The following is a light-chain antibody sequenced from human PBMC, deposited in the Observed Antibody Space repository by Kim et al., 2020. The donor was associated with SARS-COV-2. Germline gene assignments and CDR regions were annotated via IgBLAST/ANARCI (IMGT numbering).Light chain of an antibody. CDR3: QQLNSYPVT. J-gene: IGKJ5*01. CDR1: QGISSY. Sequence: SVGDKVTLTCGANQGISSYLAWYQQKPGKAPKLLIYAASTLQSGVPSRFSGSGSGTEFTLTISSLQPEDFATYYCQQLNSYPVTFGQGTRLEIK. V-gene: IGKV1-9*01. CDR2: AAS.